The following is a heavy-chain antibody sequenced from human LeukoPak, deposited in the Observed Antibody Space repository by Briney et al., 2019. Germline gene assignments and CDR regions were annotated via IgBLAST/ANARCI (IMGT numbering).Heavy chain of an antibody. CDR1: GFPFSSYS. Sequence: GGSLRLSCAASGFPFSSYSMNWVRQAPGKGLEWISYISSHSSTIYYADSVKGRFTISRDNSKNTLYLQMNSLRAEDTAVYYCAKEYGYSGYDRFFDYWGQGTLVTVSS. CDR2: ISSHSSTI. V-gene: IGHV3-48*01. D-gene: IGHD5-12*01. CDR3: AKEYGYSGYDRFFDY. J-gene: IGHJ4*02.